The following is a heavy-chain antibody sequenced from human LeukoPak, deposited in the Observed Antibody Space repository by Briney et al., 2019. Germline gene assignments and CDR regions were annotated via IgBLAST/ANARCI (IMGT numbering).Heavy chain of an antibody. J-gene: IGHJ4*02. CDR3: ASGSYGPFGY. CDR1: GFTFSSYG. Sequence: GGSLRLSCAAPGFTFSSYGMSWVRQAPGKGLEWVSAISGSGGSTYYADSVKGRFTISRDNSKNTLYLQMNSLRAEDTAVYYCASGSYGPFGYWGQGTLVTVSS. D-gene: IGHD5-18*01. V-gene: IGHV3-23*01. CDR2: ISGSGGST.